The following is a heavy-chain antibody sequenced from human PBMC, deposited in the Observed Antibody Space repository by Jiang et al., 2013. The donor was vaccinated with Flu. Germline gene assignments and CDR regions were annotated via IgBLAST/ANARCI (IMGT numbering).Heavy chain of an antibody. V-gene: IGHV4-61*02. CDR3: ASGRFVVAPAAISGDPTPYYFDY. J-gene: IGHJ4*02. CDR2: IYTSGST. CDR1: VXPSAVVVTT. Sequence: SLTCTVSVXPSAVVVTTGAGSGSRRKGLEWIGRIYTSGSTNYNPSLKSRVTISVDTSKNQFSLKLSSVTAADTAVYYCASGRFVVAPAAISGDPTPYYFDYWGQGTLVTVSS. D-gene: IGHD2-2*02.